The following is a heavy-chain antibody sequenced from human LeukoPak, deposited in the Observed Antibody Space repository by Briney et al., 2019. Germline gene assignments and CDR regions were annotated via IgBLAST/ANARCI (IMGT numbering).Heavy chain of an antibody. V-gene: IGHV4-39*01. CDR3: ARLTASDASDI. J-gene: IGHJ3*02. CDR2: IYYSGNT. CDR1: GGSISSSSYY. Sequence: SETLSLTCTVSGGSISSSSYYWGWIRQPPGKGLEWIGSIYYSGNTYYNPSLKSRVTISADTSKKQFSLKLNSVTAADTAVYYCARLTASDASDIWGQGTMVTVSS. D-gene: IGHD5-18*01.